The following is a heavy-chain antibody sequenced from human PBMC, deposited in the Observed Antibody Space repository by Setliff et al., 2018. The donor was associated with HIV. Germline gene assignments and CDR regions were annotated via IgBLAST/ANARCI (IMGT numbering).Heavy chain of an antibody. J-gene: IGHJ3*02. CDR1: GYTFTNFA. V-gene: IGHV1-18*01. D-gene: IGHD1-26*01. Sequence: ASVKVSCKASGYTFTNFAISWVRQAPGQGLGWMGWISAYSDNTYYAQSLQGRVTMTTDTTSSTSYMELRSLRSDDTAMYYCARIRAGALLNAFDIWG. CDR2: ISAYSDNT. CDR3: ARIRAGALLNAFDI.